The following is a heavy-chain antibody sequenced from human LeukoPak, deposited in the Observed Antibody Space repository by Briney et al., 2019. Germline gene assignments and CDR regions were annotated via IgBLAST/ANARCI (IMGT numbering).Heavy chain of an antibody. CDR2: IYYSGST. Sequence: SETLSLICTVSGGSISSGGYYWSWIRQHPGKGLEWIGYIYYSGSTYYNPSLKSRVTISVDTSKNQFSLKLSSVTAADTAVYYCVRVYYDILTGYYRSVGYFDYWGQGTLVTVSS. CDR1: GGSISSGGYY. D-gene: IGHD3-9*01. J-gene: IGHJ4*02. CDR3: VRVYYDILTGYYRSVGYFDY. V-gene: IGHV4-31*03.